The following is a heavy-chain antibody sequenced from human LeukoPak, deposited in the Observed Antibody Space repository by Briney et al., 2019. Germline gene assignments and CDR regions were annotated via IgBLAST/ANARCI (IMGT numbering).Heavy chain of an antibody. J-gene: IGHJ6*03. CDR2: IIPMFGTA. CDR1: GGTLTNYA. CDR3: ARAPRLTTVTRDYMDV. D-gene: IGHD4-11*01. V-gene: IGHV1-69*01. Sequence: AWVKVSCKASGGTLTNYAVSWVRQAPGQGLEWMGGIIPMFGTANYAQKSQGRVTLNADESTSTAYMELSSLRSEDTAVYYCARAPRLTTVTRDYMDVWGKGTTVTVSS.